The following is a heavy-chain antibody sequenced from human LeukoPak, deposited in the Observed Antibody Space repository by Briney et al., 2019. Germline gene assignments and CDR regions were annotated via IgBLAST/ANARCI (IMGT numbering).Heavy chain of an antibody. J-gene: IGHJ6*02. V-gene: IGHV3-23*01. D-gene: IGHD6-13*01. CDR2: IGGSGVTT. CDR1: GFTFSSSA. Sequence: GGSLRLSCAASGFTFSSSAMSWVRQAPGKGLEWVSAIGGSGVTTYYTDSVKGRFTIPRDISKNMLFLQMNSLRAEDTAVYYCARDRIAAAGTGYYYYYGMDVWGQGTTVTVSS. CDR3: ARDRIAAAGTGYYYYYGMDV.